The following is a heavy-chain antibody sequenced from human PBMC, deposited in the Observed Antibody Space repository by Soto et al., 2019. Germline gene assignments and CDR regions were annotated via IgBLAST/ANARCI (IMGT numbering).Heavy chain of an antibody. J-gene: IGHJ6*02. CDR2: ISSSSSYI. CDR3: ASPQPAKKSYYYYYGMDV. V-gene: IGHV3-21*01. CDR1: GFTFSSYS. D-gene: IGHD2-2*01. Sequence: PGGSLRLSCAASGFTFSSYSMNWVRQAPGKGLEWVSSISSSSSYIYYADPVEGRFTISRDNAKNSLYLQMNSLRAEDTAVYYCASPQPAKKSYYYYYGMDVWGQGTTVTVSS.